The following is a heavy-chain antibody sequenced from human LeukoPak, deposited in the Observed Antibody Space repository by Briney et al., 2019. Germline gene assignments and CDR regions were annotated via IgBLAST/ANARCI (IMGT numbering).Heavy chain of an antibody. CDR3: ARDRDGYNWMGYYFDY. D-gene: IGHD5-24*01. V-gene: IGHV3-30-3*01. CDR1: GFTFSSYA. J-gene: IGHJ4*02. CDR2: ISYDGSNK. Sequence: GRSLRLSCAASGFTFSSYAMHWVRQAPGKGLEWVAVISYDGSNKYYADSVKGRFTISRDNSKNTLYLQMNSLRAEDTAVYYCARDRDGYNWMGYYFDYWGRGTLVTVSS.